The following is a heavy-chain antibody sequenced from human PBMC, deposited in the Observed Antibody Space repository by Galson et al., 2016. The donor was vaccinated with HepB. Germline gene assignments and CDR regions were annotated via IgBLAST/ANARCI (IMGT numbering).Heavy chain of an antibody. J-gene: IGHJ5*02. CDR3: AKDAGGLTSLAPPVTAVHWFDT. D-gene: IGHD1-14*01. CDR2: IWYDGSNE. V-gene: IGHV3-33*06. Sequence: SLRLSCAASGFTFRKYGMHWVRQAPGKGLEWVAVIWYDGSNEYYADSVKDRFTISRDNSKDTVYLQMNSLTVEDTAMYYCAKDAGGLTSLAPPVTAVHWFDTWGQGTLVTVSS. CDR1: GFTFRKYG.